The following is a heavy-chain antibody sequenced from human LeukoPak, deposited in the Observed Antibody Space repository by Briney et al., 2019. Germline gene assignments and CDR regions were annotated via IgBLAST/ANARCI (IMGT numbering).Heavy chain of an antibody. CDR2: VNVNNGDT. CDR3: AREVGYSTSYYGRFDP. V-gene: IGHV1-2*06. CDR1: GYTFSGHY. D-gene: IGHD3-22*01. J-gene: IGHJ5*02. Sequence: GASVKVSCKTSGYTFSGHYIHWVRQAPGQGLEWMGLVNVNNGDTKYAQQFQGRVTTTRETSITTVYMELASLRSENTAVFYCAREVGYSTSYYGRFDPWGQGTLVIVSS.